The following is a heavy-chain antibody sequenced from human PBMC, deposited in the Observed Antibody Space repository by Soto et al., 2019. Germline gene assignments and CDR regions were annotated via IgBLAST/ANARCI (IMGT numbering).Heavy chain of an antibody. D-gene: IGHD4-17*01. V-gene: IGHV3-48*01. J-gene: IGHJ4*02. Sequence: EVQLVESGGGLVQPGGSLRLSCAASGFTFSSYSMNWVRQAPGKGLEWVSYISSSSSTIYYADSVKGRFTISRDNAKNSLYLQMNSLRAEDTAVYYCASGMTTVPQGGDYWGQGTLVTVSS. CDR1: GFTFSSYS. CDR2: ISSSSSTI. CDR3: ASGMTTVPQGGDY.